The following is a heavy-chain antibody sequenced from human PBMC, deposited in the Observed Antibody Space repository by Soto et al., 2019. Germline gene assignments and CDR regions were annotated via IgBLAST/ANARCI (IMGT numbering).Heavy chain of an antibody. CDR3: ALMAGRGAFDI. V-gene: IGHV1-69*02. Sequence: QVQLVQSGAEVKKPGSSVKVSCKASGGTFSSYTISWVRQAPGQGLEWMGRIIPILGIANYAQKFQGRVTITADKPTSTAYMELSSLRSEDTAVYYCALMAGRGAFDIWGQGTMVTVSS. D-gene: IGHD6-19*01. CDR2: IIPILGIA. CDR1: GGTFSSYT. J-gene: IGHJ3*02.